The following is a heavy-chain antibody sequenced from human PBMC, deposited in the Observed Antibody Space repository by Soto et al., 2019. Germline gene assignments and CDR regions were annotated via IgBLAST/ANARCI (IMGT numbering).Heavy chain of an antibody. CDR3: ARYDLELLSYFDY. J-gene: IGHJ4*02. Sequence: ASVKVSCKASGCTFSSYTISWVRQAHGQGLEWMGRINANNGKTNYAQKLQGRVTMTTDTSTSTAYMELRSLRSDDTAVYYCARYDLELLSYFDYWGQGTLVTVSS. D-gene: IGHD1-7*01. CDR2: INANNGKT. CDR1: GCTFSSYT. V-gene: IGHV1-18*01.